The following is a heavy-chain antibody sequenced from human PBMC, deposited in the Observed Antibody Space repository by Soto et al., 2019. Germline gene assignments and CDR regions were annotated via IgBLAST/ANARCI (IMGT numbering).Heavy chain of an antibody. CDR3: ANVMILRFSEWSTLDDP. J-gene: IGHJ5*02. Sequence: GGSLRLSCVTSGFTFSTYGMTWVRQAPGKGLELSTIGGSGSSTYYADSVKGRFTISRDNSKNTLYLQMNSLRAEDTAVYYCANVMILRFSEWSTLDDPWGQGTLVTVSS. CDR2: IGGSGSST. D-gene: IGHD3-3*01. CDR1: GFTFSTYG. V-gene: IGHV3-23*01.